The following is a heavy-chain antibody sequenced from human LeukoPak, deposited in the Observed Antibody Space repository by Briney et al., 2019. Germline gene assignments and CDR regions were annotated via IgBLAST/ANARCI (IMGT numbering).Heavy chain of an antibody. V-gene: IGHV3-64*01. Sequence: PGGSLRLSCVASGFTFSSYAMHWVRQTPGKGLEYVSDINSNGGNTHYANSVKGRFTISRDNSKHTLYLQMGSLRTEDMAVYYWGGAATVTVESAFGYWGQGTLVTVSS. CDR1: GFTFSSYA. CDR3: GGAATVTVESAFGY. CDR2: INSNGGNT. D-gene: IGHD4-17*01. J-gene: IGHJ4*02.